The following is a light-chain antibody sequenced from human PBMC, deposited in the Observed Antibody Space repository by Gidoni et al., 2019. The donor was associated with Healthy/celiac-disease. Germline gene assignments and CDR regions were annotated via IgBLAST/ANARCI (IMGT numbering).Light chain of an antibody. CDR3: QQRSNWPPLFT. J-gene: IGKJ3*01. Sequence: EIVLTQSPATLSLSPGERATLSCRASQRVSSYLAWYQQQPGQAPRLLIYDASNRATGIPARFSGSGSGTDFTLTISSLEPEDFAVYYCQQRSNWPPLFTFGPGTKVDIK. CDR1: QRVSSY. CDR2: DAS. V-gene: IGKV3-11*01.